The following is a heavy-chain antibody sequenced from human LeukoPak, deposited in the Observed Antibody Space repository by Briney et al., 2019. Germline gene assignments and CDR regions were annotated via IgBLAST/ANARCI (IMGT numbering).Heavy chain of an antibody. CDR1: GFTFTDYW. CDR3: ARDVSVSGMDV. V-gene: IGHV3-7*01. CDR2: IKRDGSEK. J-gene: IGHJ6*02. Sequence: GGSLRLSCAASGFTFTDYWMSWVRQAPGKGLEWVASIKRDGSEKYYVDSVKGRFTISRDNPEKSVYLQMNSLRAEDTAIYYCARDVSVSGMDVWGQGTTVTVSS. D-gene: IGHD5/OR15-5a*01.